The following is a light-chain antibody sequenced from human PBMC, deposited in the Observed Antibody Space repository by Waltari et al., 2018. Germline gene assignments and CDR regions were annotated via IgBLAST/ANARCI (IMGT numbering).Light chain of an antibody. CDR3: QQYNSCSPPI. J-gene: IGKJ2*01. V-gene: IGKV1-5*01. CDR2: DAS. Sequence: DIQMTQSPSTLSASVGDRVTITCRASQSISSWLAWYQQKPGKAPKLLIYDASSLESGVPSRFSGSGSGTEFTLTISSLQPDDFATYYCQQYNSCSPPIFGQGTKLEIK. CDR1: QSISSW.